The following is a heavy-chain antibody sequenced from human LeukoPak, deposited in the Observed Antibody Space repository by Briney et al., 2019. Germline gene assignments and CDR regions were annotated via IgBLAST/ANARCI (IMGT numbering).Heavy chain of an antibody. CDR2: ISGSGGDT. V-gene: IGHV3-23*01. CDR1: GFTFSSYG. Sequence: GGSLRLSCVASGFTFSSYGMSWVRQAAGKGLEWVSGISGSGGDTYYAESVRGRITISRDNSKSTLYLQIKSLRAEDTAVYYCAKDTQIAPRPTYFHYWGQGTLVTVSS. J-gene: IGHJ4*02. D-gene: IGHD6-6*01. CDR3: AKDTQIAPRPTYFHY.